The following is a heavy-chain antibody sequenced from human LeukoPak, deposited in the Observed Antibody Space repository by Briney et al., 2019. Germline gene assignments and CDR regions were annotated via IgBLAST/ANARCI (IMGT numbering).Heavy chain of an antibody. V-gene: IGHV4-4*07. CDR1: GGSISSYY. D-gene: IGHD1-26*01. J-gene: IGHJ5*02. Sequence: SETLSLTCTVSGGSISSYYWSWIRQPAGKGLEWIGRIYTSGSTNYNPSLKSRVTISVDTSKNQFSLKLSSVTAADTAVYYCARVRAGRELRRFDPWGQGTLVTVSS. CDR2: IYTSGST. CDR3: ARVRAGRELRRFDP.